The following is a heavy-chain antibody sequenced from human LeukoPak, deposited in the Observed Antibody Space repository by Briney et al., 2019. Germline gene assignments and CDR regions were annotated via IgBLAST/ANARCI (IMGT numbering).Heavy chain of an antibody. V-gene: IGHV4-61*02. CDR3: ARESQLLLGRYHP. Sequence: PSETLSLTCTVSGGSISSGSYYWSWIRQPAGKGLEWIGRIYTSGSTNYNPSLKSRVTISVDTSKNQFSLKLSSVTAADTAVYYCARESQLLLGRYHPMGQGTLV. D-gene: IGHD2-2*01. CDR2: IYTSGST. CDR1: GGSISSGSYY. J-gene: IGHJ5*02.